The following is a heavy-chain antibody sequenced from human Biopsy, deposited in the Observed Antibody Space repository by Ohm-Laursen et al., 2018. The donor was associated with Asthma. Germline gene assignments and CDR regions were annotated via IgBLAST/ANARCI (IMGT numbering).Heavy chain of an antibody. CDR3: AKARCYYFYCDMEV. V-gene: IGHV1-69*01. CDR2: IGPIFGSI. D-gene: IGHD3-3*01. CDR1: GGTLNNYA. Sequence: KVSCKSSGGTLNNYAINWVRQAPGQGLGWMGGIGPIFGSIKYAQKFQDRVTISADVFRNTVHLELSSLRSEDTAVLYCAKARCYYFYCDMEVWGQGTTVTVSS. J-gene: IGHJ6*02.